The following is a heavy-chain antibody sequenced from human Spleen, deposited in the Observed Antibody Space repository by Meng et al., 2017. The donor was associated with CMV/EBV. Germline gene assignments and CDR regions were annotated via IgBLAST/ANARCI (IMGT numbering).Heavy chain of an antibody. D-gene: IGHD6-13*01. CDR1: GFTFDDYG. CDR2: INWNGGST. Sequence: GESLKISCAASGFTFDDYGMSWVRQAPGKGLEWVSGINWNGGSTGYADSVKGRFTISRDNAKNSLYLQMNSLRAEDTALYYCARRPVAAADLDPWGQGTLVTVSS. CDR3: ARRPVAAADLDP. J-gene: IGHJ5*02. V-gene: IGHV3-20*04.